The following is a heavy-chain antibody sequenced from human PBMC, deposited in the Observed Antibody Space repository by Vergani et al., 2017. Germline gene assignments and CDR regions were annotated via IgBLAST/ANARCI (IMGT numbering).Heavy chain of an antibody. J-gene: IGHJ6*02. V-gene: IGHV4-34*01. Sequence: QVQLQQWGGGLLKPSETLSLTRVVNGGSLTSYHWTWIRQSPGEGLEWVGDIDHTGRPDYNPSLKSRLTMSVGKSRNQLSLTLNSVTATDTAIYFCARVNTETNGHLYYYYDMDVWGQGTAVTVS. D-gene: IGHD4-11*01. CDR1: GGSLTSYH. CDR3: ARVNTETNGHLYYYYDMDV. CDR2: IDHTGRP.